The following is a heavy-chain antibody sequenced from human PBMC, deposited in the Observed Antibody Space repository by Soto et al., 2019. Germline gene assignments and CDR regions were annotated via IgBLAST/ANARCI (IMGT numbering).Heavy chain of an antibody. CDR1: GFTFSSYA. CDR3: AKGCITMIVVVNFDY. D-gene: IGHD3-22*01. Sequence: GWSLRLSCAASGFTFSSYAMSWVHQAPGKGLEWVSAISGSGGSTYYADSVKGRFTISRDNSKNTLYLQMNSLRAEDTAVYYCAKGCITMIVVVNFDYWGQGALVTVSS. V-gene: IGHV3-23*01. J-gene: IGHJ4*02. CDR2: ISGSGGST.